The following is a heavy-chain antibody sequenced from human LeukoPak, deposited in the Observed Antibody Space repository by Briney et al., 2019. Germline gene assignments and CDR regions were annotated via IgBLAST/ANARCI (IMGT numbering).Heavy chain of an antibody. CDR3: ARDLLYCSGGSCYSGYYYYYGMDV. Sequence: SETLSLTCTVSGGSISSYYWSWIRQPAGKGLEWIGRIYTSGSTNYNPSLKSRVTMSVDTSKNQFSLKLSSVTAADTAVYYCARDLLYCSGGSCYSGYYYYYGMDVWGQGTTVTVSS. CDR1: GGSISSYY. V-gene: IGHV4-4*07. J-gene: IGHJ6*02. D-gene: IGHD2-15*01. CDR2: IYTSGST.